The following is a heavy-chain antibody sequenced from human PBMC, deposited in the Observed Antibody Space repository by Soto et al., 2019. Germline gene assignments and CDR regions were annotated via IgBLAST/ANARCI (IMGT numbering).Heavy chain of an antibody. CDR1: GFPFDDYA. D-gene: IGHD4-4*01. CDR3: AKIAMTTVSYYYYGMDV. CDR2: ISWNSGSI. Sequence: GGSLTLSCAASGFPFDDYAMHLVRPAPGKGLEWVSGISWNSGSIGYADSVKGRFTISRDNAKNSLYLQMNSLRAEDTALYYCAKIAMTTVSYYYYGMDVWGQGTTVTVSS. J-gene: IGHJ6*02. V-gene: IGHV3-9*01.